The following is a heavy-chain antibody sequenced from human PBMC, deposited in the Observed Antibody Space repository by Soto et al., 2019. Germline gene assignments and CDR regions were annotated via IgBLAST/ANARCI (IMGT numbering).Heavy chain of an antibody. J-gene: IGHJ4*02. Sequence: SETLSLTCTVSGGSISSSSWSWIRQPPGRGLEWIGYIYNNGRTDYNPSLKSRVTISVDTSKNHFSLKLSSVTPADTAIYYCAKKVNSGSGSQFFDYWGQGALVTVSS. CDR2: IYNNGRT. CDR1: GGSISSSS. V-gene: IGHV4-59*01. D-gene: IGHD3-10*01. CDR3: AKKVNSGSGSQFFDY.